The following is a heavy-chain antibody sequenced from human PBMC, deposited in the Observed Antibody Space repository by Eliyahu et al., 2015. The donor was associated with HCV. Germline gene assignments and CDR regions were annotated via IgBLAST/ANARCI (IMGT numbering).Heavy chain of an antibody. J-gene: IGHJ4*02. CDR1: GFTXSXHY. CDR3: ARVVLVVDDYAGNRPFDY. D-gene: IGHD4-23*01. CDR2: IYPSGST. Sequence: EVQLVESGGGLVQPGGSLRLSCAAXGFTXSXHYMNWVRQAPGKGLEWVSVIYPSGSTYYADSVKGRFTISRDNSKNTLYLQMNSLRTEDTAVYYCARVVLVVDDYAGNRPFDYWGQGTLVTVSS. V-gene: IGHV3-66*02.